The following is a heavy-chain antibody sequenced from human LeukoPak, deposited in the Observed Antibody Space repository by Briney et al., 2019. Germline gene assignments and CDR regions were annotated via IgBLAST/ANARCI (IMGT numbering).Heavy chain of an antibody. Sequence: PSETLSLTCTVSGGSISSYYWSWIRQPPGKGLEWIGYIYYSGSTNYNPPLKSRVTISVDTSKNQFSLKLSSVTAADTAVYYCARARGYYDSSGYYLYYFDYWGQGTLVTVSS. V-gene: IGHV4-59*01. CDR3: ARARGYYDSSGYYLYYFDY. D-gene: IGHD3-22*01. CDR2: IYYSGST. J-gene: IGHJ4*02. CDR1: GGSISSYY.